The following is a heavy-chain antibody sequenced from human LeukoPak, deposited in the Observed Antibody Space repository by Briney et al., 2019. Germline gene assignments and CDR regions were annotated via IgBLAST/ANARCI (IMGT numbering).Heavy chain of an antibody. CDR3: ARTGQQLVSIDY. CDR1: GYTFTSYG. V-gene: IGHV1-18*01. J-gene: IGHJ4*02. Sequence: ASGKVSCKAAGYTFTSYGISWVRQAPGQGLEWMGWISAYNGNTNYAQKLQGRVTMTTDTSTSKVYMELRSLRSDATAVYYCARTGQQLVSIDYWGQGTLVTVSS. D-gene: IGHD6-13*01. CDR2: ISAYNGNT.